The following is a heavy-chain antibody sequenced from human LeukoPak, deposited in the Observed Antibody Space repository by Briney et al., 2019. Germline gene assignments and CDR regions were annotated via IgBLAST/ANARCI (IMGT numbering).Heavy chain of an antibody. D-gene: IGHD4-17*01. CDR3: AKSHPPTVTTEEGEYLQH. CDR2: ISFDGSNQ. J-gene: IGHJ1*01. Sequence: PGGSLRLSCAASGFTFSSFGMHWVRQAPGQGLEWVAVISFDGSNQYYADSVKGRFTIYRDNFKNTVYLQMNSLGAEETAVYYCAKSHPPTVTTEEGEYLQHWGQGTLVTVSS. V-gene: IGHV3-30*18. CDR1: GFTFSSFG.